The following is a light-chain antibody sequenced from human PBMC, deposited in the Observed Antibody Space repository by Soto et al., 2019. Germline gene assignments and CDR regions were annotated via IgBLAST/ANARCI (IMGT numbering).Light chain of an antibody. V-gene: IGKV1-27*01. CDR3: QQYNNWPRT. Sequence: DIQITQSPSSLSASVGARVTIPCRASLPISNYLAWYEQKPGKIPNLLIYAASTLQAGVPSRFSGSGSGTEFTLTISSLQSEDFAVYYCQQYNNWPRTFGQGTKVDIK. J-gene: IGKJ1*01. CDR2: AAS. CDR1: LPISNY.